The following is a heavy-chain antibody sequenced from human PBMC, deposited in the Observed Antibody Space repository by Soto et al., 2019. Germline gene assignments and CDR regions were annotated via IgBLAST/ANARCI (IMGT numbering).Heavy chain of an antibody. V-gene: IGHV1-24*01. CDR2: FDPEDGET. J-gene: IGHJ4*02. CDR3: ARASRLSGGQRASEV. CDR1: GYTLTKLS. Sequence: ASVKVSCEVSGYTLTKLSIHWVRQALGKGLEWMGGFDPEDGETIYAQKFQGRVTVTEDTSIDTAYMELSSLRSDDTAVYFCARASRLSGGQRASEVWGQGTLVTVSS. D-gene: IGHD3-16*01.